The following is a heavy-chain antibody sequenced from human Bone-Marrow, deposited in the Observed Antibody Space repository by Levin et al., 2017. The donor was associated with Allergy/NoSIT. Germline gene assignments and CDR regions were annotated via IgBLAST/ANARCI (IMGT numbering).Heavy chain of an antibody. J-gene: IGHJ3*02. CDR1: GFTFSDYY. V-gene: IGHV3-72*01. CDR3: VRGFNSFDI. Sequence: GGSLRLSCAVSGFTFSDYYMDWVRQAPGKGLEWLARSRSKAKSYTTEYAASVKGRFTISRDDSKNLLFLQMNSLKTGDTAVYYCVRGFNSFDIWGQGTMVTISS. CDR2: SRSKAKSYTT. D-gene: IGHD1-1*01.